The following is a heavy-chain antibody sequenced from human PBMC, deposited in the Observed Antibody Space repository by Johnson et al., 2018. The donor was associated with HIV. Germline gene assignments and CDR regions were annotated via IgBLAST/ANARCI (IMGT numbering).Heavy chain of an antibody. V-gene: IGHV3-20*04. CDR1: GFVFDDYG. CDR3: AKDRDLAAAGTDAFDI. Sequence: VQLVESGGRVERPGGSLRLSCVGSGFVFDDYGMSWVRQAPGKGLEWVSGINWNGGSTGYADSVKGRFTISRDNAKNSLYLQMNSLRAEDTALYYCAKDRDLAAAGTDAFDIWGQGTMVTVSS. J-gene: IGHJ3*02. D-gene: IGHD6-13*01. CDR2: INWNGGST.